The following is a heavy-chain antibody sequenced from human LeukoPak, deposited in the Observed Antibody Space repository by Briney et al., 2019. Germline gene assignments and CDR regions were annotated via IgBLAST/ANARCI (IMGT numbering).Heavy chain of an antibody. CDR2: ISAYNGNT. CDR1: GYTFTSYG. Sequence: EASVKVSCKASGYTFTSYGISWVRQAPGQGLEWMGWISAYNGNTNYAQKLQGRVTMTTDTSTSTAYMELRSLRSDDTAVYYCARNYYDSSGYYLLPDYWGQGTLVTVSS. V-gene: IGHV1-18*01. CDR3: ARNYYDSSGYYLLPDY. D-gene: IGHD3-22*01. J-gene: IGHJ4*02.